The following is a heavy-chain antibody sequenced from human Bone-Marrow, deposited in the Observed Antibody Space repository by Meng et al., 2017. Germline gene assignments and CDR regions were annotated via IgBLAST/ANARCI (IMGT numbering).Heavy chain of an antibody. CDR2: INPSGGST. V-gene: IGHV1-46*01. Sequence: ASVKVSCKASGYTFTSYYMHWVRQAPGQGLEWMGIINPSGGSTSYAQKFQGRVTMTRDTSTSTVYMELSSLRSEATAVYYCARGGGPFRFDFIRYYYGMDVWGQGTTVTVSS. D-gene: IGHD3-3*01. J-gene: IGHJ6*02. CDR1: GYTFTSYY. CDR3: ARGGGPFRFDFIRYYYGMDV.